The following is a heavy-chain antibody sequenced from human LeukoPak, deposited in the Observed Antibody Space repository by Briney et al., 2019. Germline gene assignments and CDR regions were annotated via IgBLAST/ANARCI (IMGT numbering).Heavy chain of an antibody. D-gene: IGHD3-3*01. Sequence: ASVKVSCKASGYTFTSYDINWVRQATGQGLEWMGWMNPNSGNTGYAQKFQGRVTMTRNTSISTAYMELSSLRSEDTAVYYCARLEDANYDFWSGSNIGRIFDYWGQGTLVTVSS. CDR3: ARLEDANYDFWSGSNIGRIFDY. CDR2: MNPNSGNT. J-gene: IGHJ4*02. CDR1: GYTFTSYD. V-gene: IGHV1-8*01.